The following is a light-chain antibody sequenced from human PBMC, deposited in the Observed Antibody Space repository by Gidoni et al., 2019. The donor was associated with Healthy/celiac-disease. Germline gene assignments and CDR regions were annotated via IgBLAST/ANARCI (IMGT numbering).Light chain of an antibody. CDR2: GSS. V-gene: IGKV3-20*01. CDR1: PSVSSSY. CDR3: QQYGSSPLIT. J-gene: IGKJ5*01. Sequence: EIVLTQSPGTLSLSPGERATLSCRASPSVSSSYLAWYQQKPGQAPRLLIDGSSSRAPGLPERFRCSGAGTDFTPTISRMEPEDFVVDYCQQYGSSPLITFGQGTRLEIK.